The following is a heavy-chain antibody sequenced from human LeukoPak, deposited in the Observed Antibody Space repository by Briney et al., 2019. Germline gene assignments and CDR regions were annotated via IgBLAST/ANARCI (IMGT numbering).Heavy chain of an antibody. CDR1: GYTFTRYY. Sequence: ASLKVSCKASGYTFTRYYMHWVRQAPGQGLEWMGWINPNSGGTNYAQKFQGRVTMTRDTSISTAYMELSRLRSDDTAVYYCARGAASRDYYYYMDVWGKGTTVTVSS. CDR3: ARGAASRDYYYYMDV. D-gene: IGHD3-10*01. CDR2: INPNSGGT. J-gene: IGHJ6*03. V-gene: IGHV1-2*02.